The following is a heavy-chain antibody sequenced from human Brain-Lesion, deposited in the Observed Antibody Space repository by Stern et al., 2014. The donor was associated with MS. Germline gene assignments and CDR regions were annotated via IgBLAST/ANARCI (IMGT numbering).Heavy chain of an antibody. CDR1: GYTLTELS. CDR2: FDPEDGET. Sequence: VHLVESGAEAKKPGASVKVSCKVSGYTLTELSMHWVRQAPRKGLEWMGGFDPEDGETIYAQKFQGRVTMTEDTSTDTAYMELSSLRSEDTAVYYCATLSPGAGGNYYRHFDYWGQGTLVTVSS. J-gene: IGHJ4*02. CDR3: ATLSPGAGGNYYRHFDY. V-gene: IGHV1-24*01. D-gene: IGHD1-26*01.